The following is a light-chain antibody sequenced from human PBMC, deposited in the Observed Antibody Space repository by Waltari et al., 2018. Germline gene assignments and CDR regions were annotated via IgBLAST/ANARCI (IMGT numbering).Light chain of an antibody. Sequence: QSALTQPASVSGSPGQSITISCTGTSSDIRKFNHVFWYQQHPGKAPKLIIFEDDKRPLRVSSSFSASKSGNTASLIIAGLQVDDEADYFCCSYAGDVTYVFGAGNKVTVL. V-gene: IGLV2-23*01. CDR2: EDD. CDR1: SSDIRKFNH. CDR3: CSYAGDVTYV. J-gene: IGLJ1*01.